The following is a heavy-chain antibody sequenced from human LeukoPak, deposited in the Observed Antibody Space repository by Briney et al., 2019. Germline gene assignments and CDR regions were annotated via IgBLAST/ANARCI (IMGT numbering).Heavy chain of an antibody. CDR1: GFIFSDYY. D-gene: IGHD6-13*01. CDR2: MSIDGSSR. J-gene: IGHJ4*02. V-gene: IGHV3-11*04. Sequence: PGGSLRLSCAASGFIFSDYYMSWIRQAPGKGLEWLSYMSIDGSSRYYADSVKGRFTISRDNAKNSLYLQMNSLRAEDTAVYYCARARAAGVDYWGQGTLVTVSS. CDR3: ARARAAGVDY.